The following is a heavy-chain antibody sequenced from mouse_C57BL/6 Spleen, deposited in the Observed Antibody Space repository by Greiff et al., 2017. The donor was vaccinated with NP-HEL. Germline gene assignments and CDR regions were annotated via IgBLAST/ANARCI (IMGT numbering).Heavy chain of an antibody. CDR2: IDPETGGT. CDR1: GYTFTDYE. V-gene: IGHV1-15*01. J-gene: IGHJ2*01. CDR3: TRRTTRDFDY. D-gene: IGHD1-1*01. Sequence: QVHVKQSGAELVRPGASVTLSCKASGYTFTDYEMHWVKQTPVHGLEWIGAIDPETGGTAYNQKFKGKAILTADKSSSTAYMELRSLTSEDSAVYYCTRRTTRDFDYWGQGTTLTVSS.